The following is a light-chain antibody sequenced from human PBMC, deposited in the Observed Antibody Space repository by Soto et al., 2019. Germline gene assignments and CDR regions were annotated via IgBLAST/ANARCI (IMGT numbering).Light chain of an antibody. CDR2: EVS. J-gene: IGLJ1*01. Sequence: QSALTQPASVSGSPGQSITISCTGTIGDVGAYNLVSWFQQHPGKAPKLMIFEVSERPSGVSHRFSASKSGNTASLTISGLQAEDEADYYCIAHATTSTYIFGSGTKLTVL. CDR1: IGDVGAYNL. CDR3: IAHATTSTYI. V-gene: IGLV2-14*02.